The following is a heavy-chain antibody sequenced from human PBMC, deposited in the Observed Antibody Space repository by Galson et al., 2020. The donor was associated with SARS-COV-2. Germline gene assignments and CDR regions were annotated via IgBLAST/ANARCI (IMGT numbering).Heavy chain of an antibody. CDR2: IHRSGTT. Sequence: ASETLSLTCSVSGYSISSGYYWMWIRQSPEKGLEWVANIHRSGTTYYNPSLKSRATISVDTSKHQFSLRLDSMTAADTACYYCASQVVAKTYYFDHWGRGILVTVAS. V-gene: IGHV4-38-2*02. CDR1: GYSISSGYY. J-gene: IGHJ4*01. D-gene: IGHD2-15*01. CDR3: ASQVVAKTYYFDH.